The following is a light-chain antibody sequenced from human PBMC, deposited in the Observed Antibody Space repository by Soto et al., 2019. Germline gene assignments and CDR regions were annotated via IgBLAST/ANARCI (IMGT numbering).Light chain of an antibody. CDR1: SSDVGGYNY. CDR3: SSYTSSSTRV. CDR2: EVS. V-gene: IGLV2-14*01. Sequence: QSALTQPASVSGSPGQSSTISCTGTSSDVGGYNYVSWYQQHPGKAPKLMIYEVSNRPSGVSNRFSGSKSGNTASLTISGLQAAAEADYYCSSYTSSSTRVFGTGTKLTVL. J-gene: IGLJ1*01.